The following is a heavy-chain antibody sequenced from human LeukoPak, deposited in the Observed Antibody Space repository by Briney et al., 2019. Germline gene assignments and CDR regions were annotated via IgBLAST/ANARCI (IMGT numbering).Heavy chain of an antibody. CDR2: IYTSGST. CDR1: GGSISSYY. Sequence: SETLSLTCTVSGGSISSYYWSWIRQPAGKGLEWIGRIYTSGSTNYNPSLKSRVTMSVDTSKNQFSLKLSSVTAADTAVYYCARLAYYDILTGNVDYAFDIWGQGTMVTVSS. V-gene: IGHV4-4*07. D-gene: IGHD3-9*01. CDR3: ARLAYYDILTGNVDYAFDI. J-gene: IGHJ3*02.